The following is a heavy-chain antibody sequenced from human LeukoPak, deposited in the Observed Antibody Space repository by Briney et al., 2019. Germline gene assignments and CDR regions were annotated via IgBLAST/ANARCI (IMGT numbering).Heavy chain of an antibody. V-gene: IGHV2-5*02. J-gene: IGHJ4*01. CDR1: GFSLTNSGVG. CDR3: AHLTTIFGVVSFFDY. Sequence: SGPTLVKPXQTLTLTCTFSGFSLTNSGVGVGRIRQPLGKALEWLAFIFWDGDKRYNPSLKTRVTIPTDTSHNEVVLRVTNVDPADTGTYYCAHLTTIFGVVSFFDYWGQGSLVSVSS. CDR2: IFWDGDK. D-gene: IGHD3-3*01.